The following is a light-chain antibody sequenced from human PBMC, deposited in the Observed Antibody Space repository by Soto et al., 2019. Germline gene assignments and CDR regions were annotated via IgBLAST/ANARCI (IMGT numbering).Light chain of an antibody. CDR2: DGY. CDR1: QAISGNY. V-gene: IGKV3-11*01. CDR3: QQRNMWPIT. Sequence: EIVLTQSPGTLSLSPGEGASLSCRASQAISGNYLAWYQHKPGQAPRLLIYDGYYRATDTPPRFSGSGSGTDFTLTISSLEPEDSAVYYCQQRNMWPITFGQGTRLEIK. J-gene: IGKJ5*01.